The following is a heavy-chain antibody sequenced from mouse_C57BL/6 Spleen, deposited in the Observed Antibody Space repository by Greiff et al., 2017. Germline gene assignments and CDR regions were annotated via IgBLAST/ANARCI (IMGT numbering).Heavy chain of an antibody. D-gene: IGHD4-1*01. V-gene: IGHV2-2*01. J-gene: IGHJ1*03. Sequence: QVQLQQSGPGLVQPSQSLSITCTVSGFSLTSYGVHWVRQSPGKGLEWLGVIWSGGSTDYNAAFISRLSISKDNSKSQVFFKMNSLQADDTAIYYCAREAGTGDWYFDVWGTGTTVTVSS. CDR3: AREAGTGDWYFDV. CDR1: GFSLTSYG. CDR2: IWSGGST.